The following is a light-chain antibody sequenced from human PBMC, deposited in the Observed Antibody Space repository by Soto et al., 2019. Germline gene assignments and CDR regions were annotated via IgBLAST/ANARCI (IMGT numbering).Light chain of an antibody. J-gene: IGKJ1*01. CDR2: GAS. V-gene: IGKV3-15*01. CDR1: QSVRSS. CDR3: QQYNNWWT. Sequence: IVLTQSKATLSVCPGARATLSWRASQSVRSSLDWNQQKPGQAPRLLIYGASTRATGFPARFSGSGSGTEFTLTISSLQSEDFAVYYCQQYNNWWTFGQGTKVDIK.